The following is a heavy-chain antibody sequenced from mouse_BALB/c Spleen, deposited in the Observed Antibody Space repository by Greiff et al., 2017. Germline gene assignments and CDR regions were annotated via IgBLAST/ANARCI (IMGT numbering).Heavy chain of an antibody. CDR3: ATRWRYDRDAMDY. Sequence: QVQLKQSGAELAKPGASVKMSCKASGYTFTSYWMHWVKQRPGQGLEWIGYINPSTGYTEYNQKFKDKATLTADKSSSTAYMQLSSLTSEDSAVYYCATRWRYDRDAMDYWGQGTSVTVSS. CDR2: INPSTGYT. CDR1: GYTFTSYW. J-gene: IGHJ4*01. V-gene: IGHV1-7*01. D-gene: IGHD2-14*01.